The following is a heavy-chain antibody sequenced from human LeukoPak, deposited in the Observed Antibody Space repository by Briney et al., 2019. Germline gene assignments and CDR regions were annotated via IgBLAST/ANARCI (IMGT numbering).Heavy chain of an antibody. CDR3: ATVAYYYDSSGYGDNWFDP. V-gene: IGHV1-2*06. J-gene: IGHJ5*02. D-gene: IGHD3-22*01. Sequence: GASVKVSCKASGYTFTGYYMHWVRQAPGQGLEWMGRINPNSGGTNYAQKFQGRVTMTRDTSISTAYMELSRLRSDDTAVYYCATVAYYYDSSGYGDNWFDPWGQGTLVPVSS. CDR1: GYTFTGYY. CDR2: INPNSGGT.